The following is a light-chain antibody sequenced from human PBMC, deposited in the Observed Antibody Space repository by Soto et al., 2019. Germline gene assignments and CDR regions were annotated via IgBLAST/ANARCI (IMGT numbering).Light chain of an antibody. V-gene: IGLV2-11*01. CDR3: CSYAGSSSFRVL. J-gene: IGLJ2*01. CDR1: NSDVGTYNY. CDR2: EVT. Sequence: QSALTQPRSVSGSPGQSVTISCTGTNSDVGTYNYVSWYQQHPGKAPKLIIYEVTKRPSGVPDRFSGSKSGNTASLIISGLQAADEAEYYCCCCSYAGSSSFRVLFGGGTKVTVL.